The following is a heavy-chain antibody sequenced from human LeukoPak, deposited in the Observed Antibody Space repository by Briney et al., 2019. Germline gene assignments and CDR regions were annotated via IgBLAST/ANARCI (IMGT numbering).Heavy chain of an antibody. CDR2: IYTSGST. CDR1: GGSISSYY. V-gene: IGHV4-4*07. CDR3: ARDLATVGATNLDY. J-gene: IGHJ4*02. D-gene: IGHD1-26*01. Sequence: PSETLSLTCTVSGGSISSYYWGWIRQPAGKGLEWIGRIYTSGSTNYNPSLKSRVTISVDKSKNQFSLKLSSVTAADTAVYYCARDLATVGATNLDYWGQGTLVTVSS.